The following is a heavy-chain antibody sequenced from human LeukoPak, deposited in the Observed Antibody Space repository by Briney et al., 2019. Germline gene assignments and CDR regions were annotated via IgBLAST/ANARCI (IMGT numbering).Heavy chain of an antibody. CDR3: ARDLGEYYDSSGYLSFFDY. CDR2: IIPIFGTA. D-gene: IGHD3-22*01. CDR1: GGTFSSYA. Sequence: SVKVSCKASGGTFSSYAISWVRQAPGQGLEWMGRIIPIFGTANYAQKFQGRVTITTDESTSTAYMELSGLRSEDTAVYYCARDLGEYYDSSGYLSFFDYWGQGTLVTVSS. V-gene: IGHV1-69*05. J-gene: IGHJ4*02.